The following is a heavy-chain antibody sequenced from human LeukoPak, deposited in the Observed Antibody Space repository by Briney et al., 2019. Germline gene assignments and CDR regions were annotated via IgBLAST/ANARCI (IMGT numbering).Heavy chain of an antibody. J-gene: IGHJ4*02. D-gene: IGHD2-15*01. V-gene: IGHV3-74*01. CDR1: GFTFSSYW. CDR2: INTDGSST. Sequence: GGSLRLSCAASGFTFSSYWMHWVRQAPGKGLVWVSRINTDGSSTSYADSVKGRFTISRDNAKNTLYLQMNSLRAEDTAVYYCAREDESGGFDYWGQGTLVTVSS. CDR3: AREDESGGFDY.